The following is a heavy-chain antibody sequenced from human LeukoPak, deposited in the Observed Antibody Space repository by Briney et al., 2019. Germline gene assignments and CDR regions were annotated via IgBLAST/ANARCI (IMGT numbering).Heavy chain of an antibody. V-gene: IGHV3-74*03. Sequence: GGSLRLSCVASGFTFSTYWMHWVRHAPGKGLLWVSRLSGDASSRTYGDSVKGRFTISRDNAKNTVYLQMNSLRAEDTAVYYCVRAGRIAVAGHNWFDPWGQGTLVTVSS. CDR1: GFTFSTYW. D-gene: IGHD6-19*01. CDR2: LSGDASSR. J-gene: IGHJ5*02. CDR3: VRAGRIAVAGHNWFDP.